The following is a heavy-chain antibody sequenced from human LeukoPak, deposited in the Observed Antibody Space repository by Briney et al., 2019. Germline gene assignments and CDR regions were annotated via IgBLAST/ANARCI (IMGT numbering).Heavy chain of an antibody. CDR2: INAGNGNT. Sequence: AASVKVSCKASGYTFTSYAMHWVRQAPGQRLEWMGWINAGNGNTKYSQKFQGRVTITRDTSASTAYMELSSLRSEDTAVYYCARTQQTSMIVPSLPYWGQGNLVTLSP. D-gene: IGHD3-22*01. V-gene: IGHV1-3*01. CDR1: GYTFTSYA. CDR3: ARTQQTSMIVPSLPY. J-gene: IGHJ4*02.